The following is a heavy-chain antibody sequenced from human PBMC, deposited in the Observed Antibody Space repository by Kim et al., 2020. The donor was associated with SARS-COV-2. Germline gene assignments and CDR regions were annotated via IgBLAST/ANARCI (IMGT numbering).Heavy chain of an antibody. D-gene: IGHD1-1*01. CDR2: ISYSGTT. CDR1: GASITKGDFY. Sequence: SETLSLTCTVSGASITKGDFYWTWIRHKSMGDLEWVGHISYSGTTSYSPSFQGRVTILRDSSKNQVSLKFNYVTAADTATYFCAGLEYTSIEYWGPGILVTVSS. V-gene: IGHV4-31*02. CDR3: AGLEYTSIEY. J-gene: IGHJ4*02.